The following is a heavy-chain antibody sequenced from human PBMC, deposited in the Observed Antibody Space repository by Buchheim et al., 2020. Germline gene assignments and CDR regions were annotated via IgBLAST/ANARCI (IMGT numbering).Heavy chain of an antibody. Sequence: QVQLQQWGAGLLKPSETLSLTCAVYGGSFSGYYWSWIRQPPGKGLEWIGEINHSGSTNYNPSLKSRVTISVETSKNQFSLKLSSVTAADTAVYYCARARAYYYGSGSYYSRKVYGMDVWGQGTT. CDR3: ARARAYYYGSGSYYSRKVYGMDV. CDR2: INHSGST. J-gene: IGHJ6*02. D-gene: IGHD3-10*01. V-gene: IGHV4-34*01. CDR1: GGSFSGYY.